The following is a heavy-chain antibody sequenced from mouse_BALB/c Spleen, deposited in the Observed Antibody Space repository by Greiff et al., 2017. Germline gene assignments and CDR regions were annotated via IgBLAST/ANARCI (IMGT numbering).Heavy chain of an antibody. CDR2: ISNGGGST. J-gene: IGHJ1*01. D-gene: IGHD4-1*01. V-gene: IGHV5-12-2*01. CDR1: GFTFSSYT. CDR3: ARRNWDVRYFDV. Sequence: EVQLVESGGGLVQPGGSLKLSCAASGFTFSSYTMSWVRQTPEKRLEWVAYISNGGGSTYYPDTVKGRFTISRDNAKNTLYLQMSSLKSEDTAMYYCARRNWDVRYFDVWGAGTTVTVSS.